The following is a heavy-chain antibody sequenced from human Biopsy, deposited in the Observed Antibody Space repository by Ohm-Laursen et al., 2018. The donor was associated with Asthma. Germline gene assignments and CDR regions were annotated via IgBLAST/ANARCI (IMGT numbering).Heavy chain of an antibody. CDR1: GGSIGIYY. V-gene: IGHV4-59*01. D-gene: IGHD3-22*01. J-gene: IGHJ3*01. CDR2: THYSGTT. CDR3: ARVRGAFYESSVKNAFDV. Sequence: GTLSLTCTVSGGSIGIYYWGWIRQPPGKGLEYIGYTHYSGTTNTDPSLTGRVTMSVDTSKNQFSLKVTSVTAADTAVYFCARVRGAFYESSVKNAFDVWGQGTMVTISS.